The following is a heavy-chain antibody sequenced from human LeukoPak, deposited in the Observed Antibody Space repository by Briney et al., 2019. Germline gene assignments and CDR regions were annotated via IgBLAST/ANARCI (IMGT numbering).Heavy chain of an antibody. J-gene: IGHJ4*02. Sequence: GASVKVSCKASGYTFTSYYIHWVRQAPGQGLEWMGIINPSGGSTSYAQKFQGRVTMTRDTSTSTVYMELSSLRSEDTAVYYCASATTVVNPFDYWGQGTLVTVSS. D-gene: IGHD4-23*01. CDR1: GYTFTSYY. CDR3: ASATTVVNPFDY. V-gene: IGHV1-46*01. CDR2: INPSGGST.